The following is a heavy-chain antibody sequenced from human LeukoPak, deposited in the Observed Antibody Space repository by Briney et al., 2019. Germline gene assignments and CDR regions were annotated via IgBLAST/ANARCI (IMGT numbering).Heavy chain of an antibody. J-gene: IGHJ4*02. V-gene: IGHV1-2*02. CDR1: GYTFTGYY. CDR2: INPNSGGT. CDR3: ARESRLEWLLRNFDY. D-gene: IGHD3-3*01. Sequence: ASVKVSCKASGYTFTGYYMHWVRQAPGQGLEWMGWINPNSGGTNYAQKFQGRVTMTRDTSISTAYMELSRLRSDDTAVYYCARESRLEWLLRNFDYWGQGTLVTVSS.